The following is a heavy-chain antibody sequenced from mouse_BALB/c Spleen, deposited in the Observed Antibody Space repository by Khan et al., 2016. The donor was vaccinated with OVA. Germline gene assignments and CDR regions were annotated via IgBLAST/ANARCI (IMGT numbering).Heavy chain of an antibody. CDR3: AIDYWDVFAY. CDR2: IDPANGNT. V-gene: IGHV14-3*02. D-gene: IGHD4-1*01. Sequence: EVQLQESGAELVKPGASVKLSCTASGFNIKDTYMHWVKQRPEQGLEWIGRIDPANGNTKYDPKFQGKATITADTSSNTAYLQPSSLTSEDTAVYYCAIDYWDVFAYWGQGTLVTVSA. J-gene: IGHJ3*01. CDR1: GFNIKDTY.